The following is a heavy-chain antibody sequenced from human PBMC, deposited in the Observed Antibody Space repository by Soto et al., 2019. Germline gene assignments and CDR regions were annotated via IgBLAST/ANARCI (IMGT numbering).Heavy chain of an antibody. CDR3: ARTPKYYYGSGSYYCMDV. CDR2: INPNSGGT. D-gene: IGHD3-10*01. V-gene: IGHV1-2*04. CDR1: GYTFTGYY. Sequence: ASVKVSCKASGYTFTGYYMHWVRQAPGQGLEWMGWINPNSGGTNYAQKFQGWVTMTRDTSISTDYMELSRLRSDDTAVYYCARTPKYYYGSGSYYCMDVWGQGTTVTGSS. J-gene: IGHJ6*02.